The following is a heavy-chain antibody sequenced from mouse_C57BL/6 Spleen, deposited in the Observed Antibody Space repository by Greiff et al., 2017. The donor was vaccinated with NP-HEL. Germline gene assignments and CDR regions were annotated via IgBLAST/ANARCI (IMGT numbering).Heavy chain of an antibody. V-gene: IGHV2-4*01. Sequence: QVQLKQSGPGLVQPSQSLSITCTVSGFSLTSYGVHWVRQPPGKGLEWLGVIWSGGRTDYNAAFISRLSISKDNSKSHVFFKMNSLQADDTAIYYCAKGGYYFLYYYAMDYWGQGTSVTVSS. D-gene: IGHD2-3*01. J-gene: IGHJ4*01. CDR1: GFSLTSYG. CDR3: AKGGYYFLYYYAMDY. CDR2: IWSGGRT.